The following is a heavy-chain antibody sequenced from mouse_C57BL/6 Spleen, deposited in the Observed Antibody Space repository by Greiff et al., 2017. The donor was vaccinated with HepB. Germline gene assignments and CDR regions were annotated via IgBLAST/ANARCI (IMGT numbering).Heavy chain of an antibody. V-gene: IGHV14-1*01. D-gene: IGHD2-3*01. CDR1: GFNIKDYY. J-gene: IGHJ2*01. Sequence: VHVKQSGAELVRPGASVKLSCTASGFNIKDYYMHWVKQRPEQGLEWIGRIDPEDGDTEYAPKFQGKATMTADTSSNTAYLQLSSLTSEDTAVYYCTTPSYDGYYFDYWGQGTTLTVSS. CDR3: TTPSYDGYYFDY. CDR2: IDPEDGDT.